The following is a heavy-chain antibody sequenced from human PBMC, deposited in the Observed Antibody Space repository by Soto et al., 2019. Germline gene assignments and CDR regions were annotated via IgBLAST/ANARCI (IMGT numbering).Heavy chain of an antibody. V-gene: IGHV3-64D*06. CDR1: GFTFSTYD. CDR3: VKLTDS. J-gene: IGHJ4*02. D-gene: IGHD3-9*01. Sequence: GGSLRLSCSASGFTFSTYDVHWVRQAPGKGLEFVAGISPTGVNTYYADSVKGRSTISRDNSKNTLYLQMSSLRPDDTALYYCVKLTDSWGQGALVTVSS. CDR2: ISPTGVNT.